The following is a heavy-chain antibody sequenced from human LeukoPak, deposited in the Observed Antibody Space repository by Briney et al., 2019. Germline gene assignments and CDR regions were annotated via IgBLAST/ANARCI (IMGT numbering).Heavy chain of an antibody. J-gene: IGHJ6*02. Sequence: GGSLRLSCAASGFTFSSYWMHWVRQAPGKGLEWVSRINSDGSSTSYADSVKGRFTISRDNAKNTLYLQMNSLRAEDTAVYYCATGQGHGMDVWGQGTKVTVSS. CDR3: ATGQGHGMDV. V-gene: IGHV3-74*01. CDR2: INSDGSST. CDR1: GFTFSSYW. D-gene: IGHD1-14*01.